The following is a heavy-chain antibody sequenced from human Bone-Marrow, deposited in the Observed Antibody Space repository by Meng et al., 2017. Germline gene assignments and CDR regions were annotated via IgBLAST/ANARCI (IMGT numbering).Heavy chain of an antibody. V-gene: IGHV3-53*04. CDR1: GFTVSSNY. D-gene: IGHD3-10*01. CDR2: IYSGGST. Sequence: GESLKISCAASGFTVSSNYMSWVRQAPGKGLEWVSAIYSGGSTYYADSVKGRFTISRHNSKNTLYLQMNSLRAEDTAVYYCARDLSRVRGARLSYTFDYWGQGTLVTVSS. J-gene: IGHJ4*02. CDR3: ARDLSRVRGARLSYTFDY.